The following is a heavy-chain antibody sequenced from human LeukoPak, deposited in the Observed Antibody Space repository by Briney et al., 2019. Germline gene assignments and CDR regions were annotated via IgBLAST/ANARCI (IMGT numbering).Heavy chain of an antibody. CDR1: GFTFSSYW. CDR3: ARDANIVVVPAAMDLGLEFDY. CDR2: INSDGSST. J-gene: IGHJ4*02. Sequence: PGGSLRLSCAASGFTFSSYWMHWVRQAPGKGLVWVSRINSDGSSTSYADSVKGRFTISRDNAKNSLYLQMNSLRAEDTAVYYCARDANIVVVPAAMDLGLEFDYWGQGTLVTVSS. V-gene: IGHV3-74*01. D-gene: IGHD2-2*01.